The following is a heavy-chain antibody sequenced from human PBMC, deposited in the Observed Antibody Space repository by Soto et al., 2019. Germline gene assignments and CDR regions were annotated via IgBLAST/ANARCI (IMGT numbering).Heavy chain of an antibody. CDR1: GGTFSSYT. Sequence: GASVKVSCKASGGTFSSYTISWVRQAPGQGLEWMGRIIPILGIANYAQKFQGRVTITADKSTSTAYMELSSLRSEDTAVYYCASERGKTRGYFDYWGQGTLVTVSS. J-gene: IGHJ4*02. CDR2: IIPILGIA. D-gene: IGHD3-10*01. V-gene: IGHV1-69*02. CDR3: ASERGKTRGYFDY.